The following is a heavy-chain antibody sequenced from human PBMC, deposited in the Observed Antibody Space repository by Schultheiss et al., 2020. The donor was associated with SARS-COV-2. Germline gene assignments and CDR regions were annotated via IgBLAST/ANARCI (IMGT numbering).Heavy chain of an antibody. CDR2: ISYDGSNK. Sequence: LSLTCTVSGGSISSYYWSWIRQPPGKGLEWVAVISYDGSNKYYADSVKGRFTISRDNSKNTLYLQMNSLRADDTAVYYCARGEWWFDPWGQGTLVTVSS. CDR3: ARGEWWFDP. CDR1: GGSISSYY. V-gene: IGHV3-30*03. J-gene: IGHJ5*02. D-gene: IGHD2-8*01.